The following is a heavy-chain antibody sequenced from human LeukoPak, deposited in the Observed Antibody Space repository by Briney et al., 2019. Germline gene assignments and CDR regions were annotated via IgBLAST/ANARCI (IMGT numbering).Heavy chain of an antibody. CDR3: AKDFRIGYSAHFDY. D-gene: IGHD2-21*01. CDR2: IYGNGGTT. V-gene: IGHV3-23*01. CDR1: GFTFRSHA. Sequence: GGSLRLSCVGSGFTFRSHAMSWVRQAPEKGLEFVSGIYGNGGTTYYADSVKSRFSISRDNSKNTLYLQMDSLRGEDTAVYYCAKDFRIGYSAHFDYWGQGALVTVSS. J-gene: IGHJ4*02.